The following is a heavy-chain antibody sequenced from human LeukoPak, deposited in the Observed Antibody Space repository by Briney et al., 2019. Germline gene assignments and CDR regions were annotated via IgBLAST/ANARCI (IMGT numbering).Heavy chain of an antibody. CDR3: AREAYGSRSFRTDYYYMDV. D-gene: IGHD3-10*01. CDR2: VTPNSGGT. CDR1: GYTFTGYY. V-gene: IGHV1-2*02. J-gene: IGHJ6*03. Sequence: ASVKVSCKASGYTFTGYYMHWVRQAPGQGLEGMGWVTPNSGGTNYAQRFQGRVTMTRDTSISTAYMELNRLRSDDTAVYYCAREAYGSRSFRTDYYYMDVWGKGTTVTISS.